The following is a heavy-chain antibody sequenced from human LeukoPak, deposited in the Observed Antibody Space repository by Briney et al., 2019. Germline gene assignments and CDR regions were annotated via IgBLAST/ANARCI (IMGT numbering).Heavy chain of an antibody. V-gene: IGHV3-48*01. CDR3: ARDVTIFGVVAMDV. CDR1: GFTFSSYS. D-gene: IGHD3-3*01. J-gene: IGHJ6*04. CDR2: ISRSSTTI. Sequence: PGGSLRLSCAASGFTFSSYSMNWVRQAPGKGLEWVSYISRSSTTIYYADSVKGRFTISRDNAKNSLYLQMNSLRAEDTAVYYCARDVTIFGVVAMDVWGKGTTVTVSS.